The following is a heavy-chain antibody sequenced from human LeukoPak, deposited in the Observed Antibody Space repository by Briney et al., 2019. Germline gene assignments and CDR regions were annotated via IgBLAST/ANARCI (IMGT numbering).Heavy chain of an antibody. CDR3: VVVVEPPDSDGFDV. CDR1: VFTFGNSW. J-gene: IGHJ3*01. CDR2: INADGSTT. Sequence: GGSLRLSCAASVFTFGNSWEHWVRRAPGRGLVWVSLINADGSTTTYADSVKGRFTISRDNARNTLSLQMNSLTIEDTAVYYCVVVVEPPDSDGFDVWGQGTMITVSS. V-gene: IGHV3-74*01. D-gene: IGHD1-14*01.